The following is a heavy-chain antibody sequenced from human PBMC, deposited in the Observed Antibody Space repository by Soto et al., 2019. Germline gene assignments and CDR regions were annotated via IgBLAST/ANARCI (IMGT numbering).Heavy chain of an antibody. CDR2: IYWDDDK. Sequence: QITLKESGPTLANLTQPLTLTCTFSGFSLSTSGVGVGWIRQPPGKDLEWLALIYWDDDKRYTPSLKSRLTNTKDTSKNQEVPTKTNMDPVDTAAYYGAHKSKYQLQGALDIWGQGTMVTVSS. CDR3: AHKSKYQLQGALDI. D-gene: IGHD2-2*01. V-gene: IGHV2-5*02. J-gene: IGHJ3*02. CDR1: GFSLSTSGVG.